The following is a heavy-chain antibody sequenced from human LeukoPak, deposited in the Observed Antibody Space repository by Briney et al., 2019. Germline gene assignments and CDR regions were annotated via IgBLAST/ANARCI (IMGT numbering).Heavy chain of an antibody. CDR3: ARIGYSSSSFDF. CDR1: GFTFSSYW. Sequence: GGSLRLSCAASGFTFSSYWMSWVRQAPGKGLEWVANIKQDGSVEYYVVSVKGRFTISRDNAKESLYLQMNSLRAEDTAVYYCARIGYSSSSFDFWGQGTLVTVSS. CDR2: IKQDGSVE. D-gene: IGHD6-6*01. J-gene: IGHJ4*02. V-gene: IGHV3-7*05.